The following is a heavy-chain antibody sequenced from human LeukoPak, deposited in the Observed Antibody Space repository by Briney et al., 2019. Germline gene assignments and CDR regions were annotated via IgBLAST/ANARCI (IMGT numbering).Heavy chain of an antibody. J-gene: IGHJ4*02. Sequence: GGSLRLSCAASGFTFSGYNMNWVRQAPGKGLEWVSSISSGSSYIYYADSVKGRFTISRDKAKNSLFLQVNSLRAEDTALYYCARGAQIVVTPAAQARPGPSGVDYWGQGTLVTVSS. CDR3: ARGAQIVVTPAAQARPGPSGVDY. D-gene: IGHD2-2*01. CDR2: ISSGSSYI. CDR1: GFTFSGYN. V-gene: IGHV3-21*01.